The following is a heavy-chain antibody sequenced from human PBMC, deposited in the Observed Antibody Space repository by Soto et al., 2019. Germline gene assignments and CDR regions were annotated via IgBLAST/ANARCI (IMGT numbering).Heavy chain of an antibody. J-gene: IGHJ4*02. CDR1: GFSFSGYA. Sequence: EVQLLESGGDLVQPGGSLRLSCVASGFSFSGYAMIWVRQAPGRGLEWVSAISGSGATPWYADSVKGRFTISRDNSQNTLYLQMNSLRAEDTAVYYCAKGSRGYTNYYFDYWGQGTLVTVSS. CDR3: AKGSRGYTNYYFDY. V-gene: IGHV3-23*01. D-gene: IGHD6-25*01. CDR2: ISGSGATP.